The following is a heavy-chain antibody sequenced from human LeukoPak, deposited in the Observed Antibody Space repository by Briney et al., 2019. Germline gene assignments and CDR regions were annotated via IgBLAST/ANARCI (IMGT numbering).Heavy chain of an antibody. Sequence: GGSLRLSCAGSGFIFSDVWMSWVRQAPGKGLEWVARIKTKAEGGTIDYAAPVKGRFITSRDDSEKRLDLQMSSLKSEDTGVYYCTTDLDYWGQGTLVTVSS. CDR3: TTDLDY. V-gene: IGHV3-15*01. CDR1: GFIFSDVW. CDR2: IKTKAEGGTI. J-gene: IGHJ4*02.